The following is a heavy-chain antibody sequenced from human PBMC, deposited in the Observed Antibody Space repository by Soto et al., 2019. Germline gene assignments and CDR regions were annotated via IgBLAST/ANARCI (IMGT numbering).Heavy chain of an antibody. CDR3: ARASNDGGGAIGY. CDR1: GYTFTSYD. V-gene: IGHV1-8*01. J-gene: IGHJ4*02. Sequence: ASVKVSCKASGYTFTSYDINWVRQATGQGLEWMGWMNPNSGNTGYAQKFQGRVTLTRNTSISTAYMELSSLRSEDTAVYYCARASNDGGGAIGYWGQGTLVTVSS. CDR2: MNPNSGNT. D-gene: IGHD4-4*01.